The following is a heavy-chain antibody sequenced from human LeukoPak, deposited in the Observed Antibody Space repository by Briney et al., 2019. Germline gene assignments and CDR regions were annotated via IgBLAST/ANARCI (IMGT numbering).Heavy chain of an antibody. V-gene: IGHV3-21*01. D-gene: IGHD2-2*01. J-gene: IGHJ4*02. CDR3: AAPGVPTATYYFDY. Sequence: GGSLRLSCAASGFTFSSYSMNWVRQAPGKGLEWVSSISSSSSYIYYADSVKGRFTISRDNSKNTVYLQMNSLRAEDTAVYYCAAPGVPTATYYFDYWGQGTLVTVSS. CDR1: GFTFSSYS. CDR2: ISSSSSYI.